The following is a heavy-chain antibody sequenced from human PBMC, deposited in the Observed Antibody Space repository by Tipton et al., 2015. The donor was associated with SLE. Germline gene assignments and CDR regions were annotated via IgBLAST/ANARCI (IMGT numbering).Heavy chain of an antibody. D-gene: IGHD1-26*01. CDR3: ARGGIVGANHFDY. CDR2: LYAGGST. J-gene: IGHJ4*02. V-gene: IGHV4-39*07. CDR1: GVSLSTCRYY. Sequence: TLSLTCSVSGVSLSTCRYYLGWLRQSPGQGLEWVGSLYAGGSTNYHPSLTTRGTISVDTSNSPFSLKWSSVTAAATTVYYCARGGIVGANHFDYWGQGTLVTVSS.